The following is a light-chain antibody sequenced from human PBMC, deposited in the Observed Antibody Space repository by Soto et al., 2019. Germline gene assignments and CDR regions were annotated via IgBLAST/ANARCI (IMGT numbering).Light chain of an antibody. V-gene: IGLV2-8*01. CDR1: SSDVGGYNY. CDR3: SSYAGGYNEV. CDR2: EVT. J-gene: IGLJ1*01. Sequence: QSALTRPPSASGSPGQSVTISCTGPSSDVGGYNYVSWYQQHPGKAPKLMIYEVTKRPSGVPDRFSGSKSGNTASLTVAGVQADDEADYCCSSYAGGYNEVFGTGTKLTVL.